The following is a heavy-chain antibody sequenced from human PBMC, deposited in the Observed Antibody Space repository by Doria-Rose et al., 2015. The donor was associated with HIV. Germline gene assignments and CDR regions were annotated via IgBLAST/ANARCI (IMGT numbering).Heavy chain of an antibody. V-gene: IGHV2-26*01. Sequence: QVTLKESGPVLVKPTETLTLTCTVSGVSLSSPGMGVSWIRQPPGKALEWLANNFSDDESSYKTSLKSRLTISRGTSKSQVVLTMTDMDPVDTATYYCARIKSSRWYHKYYFDFWGQGTLVIVSA. D-gene: IGHD6-13*01. J-gene: IGHJ4*02. CDR3: ARIKSSRWYHKYYFDF. CDR2: NFSDDES. CDR1: GVSLSSPGMG.